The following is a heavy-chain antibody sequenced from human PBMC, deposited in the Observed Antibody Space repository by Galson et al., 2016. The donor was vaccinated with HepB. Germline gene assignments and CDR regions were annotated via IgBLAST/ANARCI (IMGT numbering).Heavy chain of an antibody. J-gene: IGHJ4*02. CDR3: VGGRWWLPYY. V-gene: IGHV3-7*01. CDR1: GFSFSSYW. CDR2: IKQDGSDQ. Sequence: SLRLSCAASGFSFSSYWVSWVRQTPGKGLEWVAGIKQDGSDQHYVDSLRGRFTTSRDNAKNSLYLQMNNLRVEDTAVYYCVGGRWWLPYYWGQGTPVTVSS. D-gene: IGHD2-15*01.